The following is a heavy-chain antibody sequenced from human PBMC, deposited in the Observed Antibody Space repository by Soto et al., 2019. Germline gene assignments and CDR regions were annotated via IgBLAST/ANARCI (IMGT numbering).Heavy chain of an antibody. CDR1: GFTVNSNY. V-gene: IGHV3-53*01. J-gene: IGHJ1*01. D-gene: IGHD4-4*01. CDR2: IYSGGTT. Sequence: GGSLRVSCAASGFTVNSNYMSWVRQAPWKGLEWVSVIYSGGTTSYADSVKGRFTISRDISKNTVYLQMNSLRADDTAVYYCARDLGRDSNQHWGQGSLVTVSS. CDR3: ARDLGRDSNQH.